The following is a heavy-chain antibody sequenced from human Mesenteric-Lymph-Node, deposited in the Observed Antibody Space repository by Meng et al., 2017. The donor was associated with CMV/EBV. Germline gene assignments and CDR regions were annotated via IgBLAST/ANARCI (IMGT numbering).Heavy chain of an antibody. CDR3: ARGQTGRYYDFWSGYSAQYYYYYYGMDV. CDR2: ISSSGSTI. Sequence: GGSLRLSCAASGFTFSSYEMNWVRQAPGKGLEWVSYISSSGSTIYYADSVKGRFTISRDNAKNSLYLQMNSLRAEDTAVYYCARGQTGRYYDFWSGYSAQYYYYYYGMDVWGQGTTVTVSS. D-gene: IGHD3-3*01. J-gene: IGHJ6*02. CDR1: GFTFSSYE. V-gene: IGHV3-48*03.